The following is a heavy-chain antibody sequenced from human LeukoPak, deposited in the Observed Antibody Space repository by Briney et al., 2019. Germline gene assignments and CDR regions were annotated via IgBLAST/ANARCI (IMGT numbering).Heavy chain of an antibody. D-gene: IGHD3-22*01. Sequence: GGSLRLSCAASGFTFSSYAMSWVRQAPGKGLEWVSAISGSGGSTYYADSVKGRFTISRDNSKNTLYLQMNSLRAEDTAVYYCAKDLPFGYYDSSGYYDYWGQGTLVTVSS. J-gene: IGHJ4*02. V-gene: IGHV3-23*01. CDR3: AKDLPFGYYDSSGYYDY. CDR2: ISGSGGST. CDR1: GFTFSSYA.